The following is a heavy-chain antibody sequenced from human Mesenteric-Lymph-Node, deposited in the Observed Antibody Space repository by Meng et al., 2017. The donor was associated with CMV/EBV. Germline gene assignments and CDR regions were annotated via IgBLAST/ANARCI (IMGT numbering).Heavy chain of an antibody. J-gene: IGHJ6*02. CDR3: AKGTQDDYYFGMDV. V-gene: IGHV3-23*03. Sequence: GGSLRLSCAASGFTFRSYAMNWVRQVPGKGLEWVSLIYSDGSSTYYADSVKGRCTISRDNSKNTLHLQMNSLRADDTAVYYCAKGTQDDYYFGMDVWGQGTTVTVSS. CDR1: GFTFRSYA. CDR2: IYSDGSST. D-gene: IGHD3-10*01.